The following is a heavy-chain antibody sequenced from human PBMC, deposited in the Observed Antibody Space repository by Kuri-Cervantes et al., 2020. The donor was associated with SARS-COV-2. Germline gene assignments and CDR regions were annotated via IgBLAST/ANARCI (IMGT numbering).Heavy chain of an antibody. J-gene: IGHJ4*02. CDR1: GFTFSSYW. CDR3: ARVRSWDEYFDY. CDR2: IKQDGSEK. Sequence: GESLKISCAASGFTFSSYWMSWVRPAPGKGLEWVANIKQDGSEKYYVDSVKGRFTISRDNAKNSLYLQMNSLRAEDTAVYYCARVRSWDEYFDYWGQGTLVTVSS. D-gene: IGHD6-13*01. V-gene: IGHV3-7*01.